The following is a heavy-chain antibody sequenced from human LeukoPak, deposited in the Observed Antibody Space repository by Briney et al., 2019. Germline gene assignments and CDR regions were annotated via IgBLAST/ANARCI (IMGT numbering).Heavy chain of an antibody. V-gene: IGHV3-23*01. Sequence: GGSLRLSCAASGFTFSSNAMSWVRQAPGKGLEWVSAISGSGGSTYYADSVKGRFTISRDNSKNTLYLQMNSLRAEDTAVYYCARDRSGSFSTDYWGQGTLVTVSS. CDR3: ARDRSGSFSTDY. D-gene: IGHD3-3*01. CDR2: ISGSGGST. J-gene: IGHJ4*02. CDR1: GFTFSSNA.